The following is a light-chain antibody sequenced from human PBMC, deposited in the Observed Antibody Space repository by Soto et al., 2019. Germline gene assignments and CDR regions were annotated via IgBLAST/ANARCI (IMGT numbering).Light chain of an antibody. CDR1: SSDVNYNL. V-gene: IGLV2-23*01. Sequence: QSALTQPASVSGSPGQSITISCTGSSSDVNYNLVSWYQQHPGKAPILIIYGGRKRPSGVSDRFSGSKSGNTASLTISGLQAEDEADYYCSSYADSSSLFGGGTKLTVL. CDR3: SSYADSSSL. CDR2: GGR. J-gene: IGLJ2*01.